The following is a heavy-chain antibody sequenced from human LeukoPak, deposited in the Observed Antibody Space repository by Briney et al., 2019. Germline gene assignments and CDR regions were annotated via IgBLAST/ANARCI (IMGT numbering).Heavy chain of an antibody. Sequence: LAGGSLRLSCAASGFTFDDYTMHWVRQAPGKGLEWVSLISWDGGSTYYADSVKGRFTISRDNAKNSLYLQMNSLRAEDTAVYYCARDSPSAAQLQPMYYYYYMDVWGKGTTVTVSS. CDR2: ISWDGGST. J-gene: IGHJ6*03. V-gene: IGHV3-43*01. CDR3: ARDSPSAAQLQPMYYYYYMDV. CDR1: GFTFDDYT. D-gene: IGHD2-2*01.